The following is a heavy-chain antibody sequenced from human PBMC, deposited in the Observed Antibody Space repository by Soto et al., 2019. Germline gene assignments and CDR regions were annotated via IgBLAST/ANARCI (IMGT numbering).Heavy chain of an antibody. CDR2: IIPIFGTA. CDR3: ASFMPYSGYGIDEYYFDY. J-gene: IGHJ4*02. D-gene: IGHD5-12*01. V-gene: IGHV1-69*01. Sequence: QVQLVQSGAEVKKPGSSVKVSCKASGGTFSSYAISWVRQAPGQGLEWMGGIIPIFGTANYAQKFQGRVTITADESTSTAYMELSSLRSEDTAVYYCASFMPYSGYGIDEYYFDYWGQGTLVTVSS. CDR1: GGTFSSYA.